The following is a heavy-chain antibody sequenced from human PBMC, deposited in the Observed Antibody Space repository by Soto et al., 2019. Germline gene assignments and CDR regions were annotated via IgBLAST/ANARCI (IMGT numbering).Heavy chain of an antibody. J-gene: IGHJ5*02. CDR2: IAYDGSNR. D-gene: IGHD1-1*01. Sequence: QVQLVESGGGVVQPGRSLRLSCAASGFSISRSAMHWVRQAPGKGLEWVAVIAYDGSNRWYADSAKGRFTISRDNSKNTVHLEMSSLRGEDTAVYYCARGLQAGTDNVNWFAPWGQGSLVTVTS. CDR3: ARGLQAGTDNVNWFAP. CDR1: GFSISRSA. V-gene: IGHV3-30*04.